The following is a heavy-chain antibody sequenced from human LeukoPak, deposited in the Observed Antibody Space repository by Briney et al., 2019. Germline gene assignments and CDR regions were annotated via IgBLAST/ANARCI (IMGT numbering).Heavy chain of an antibody. CDR1: GFTFSSYA. Sequence: GGSLRLSCAASGFTFSSYAMKWVRQAPGKGLEWVSAISRTSAYIYYSDSVKGRFTISRDNAKNSVYLQIDSLRAEDAAVYYCARDERRYCSDSSCYPGDYWGQGTLVTVSS. J-gene: IGHJ4*02. CDR2: ISRTSAYI. CDR3: ARDERRYCSDSSCYPGDY. V-gene: IGHV3-21*01. D-gene: IGHD2-2*01.